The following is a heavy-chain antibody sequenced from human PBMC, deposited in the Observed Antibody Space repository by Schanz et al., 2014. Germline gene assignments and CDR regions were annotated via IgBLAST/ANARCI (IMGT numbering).Heavy chain of an antibody. CDR3: VRDGDERLVVIFDQ. Sequence: QVQLVQSGAEVQKPGASVMLSCKTSGYSFNLFGVSWVRQAPGQGLEWMGWISAYNGNMNYAPKFQGRVTMTADTSTRTAYMELRTLRSDDTAVYYCVRDGDERLVVIFDQWGQGTVVTVSS. D-gene: IGHD3-22*01. V-gene: IGHV1-18*04. J-gene: IGHJ4*02. CDR1: GYSFNLFG. CDR2: ISAYNGNM.